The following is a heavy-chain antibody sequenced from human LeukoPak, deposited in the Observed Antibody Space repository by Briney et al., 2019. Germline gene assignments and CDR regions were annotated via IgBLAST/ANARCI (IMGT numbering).Heavy chain of an antibody. CDR2: ISGRGDSA. CDR3: ASMTPSIAAAGENWFDP. V-gene: IGHV3-23*01. J-gene: IGHJ3*01. Sequence: GGSLRLSCAASGFTFYTHAMSWVRQAPGKGPEWVSAISGRGDSANYADSVKGRFTISRDNSKNTLYLQMNSLRAEDTAVYYCASMTPSIAAAGENWFDPWGQGTMVTVSS. CDR1: GFTFYTHA. D-gene: IGHD6-13*01.